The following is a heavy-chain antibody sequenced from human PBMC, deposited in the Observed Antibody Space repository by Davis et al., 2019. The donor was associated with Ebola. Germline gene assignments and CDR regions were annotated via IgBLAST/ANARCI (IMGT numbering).Heavy chain of an antibody. CDR1: GGIFNNFA. V-gene: IGHV1-69*13. CDR2: IISNVGTP. Sequence: SVKVSCKASGGIFNNFAFNWVRQAPGHGLEWVGGIISNVGTPGYAEKFQGRVAITADESTNTAYMELSSLKSEDTAVYYCAVDCGGGCSQPREYEIWGQGTMVTVSS. D-gene: IGHD2-8*02. J-gene: IGHJ3*02. CDR3: AVDCGGGCSQPREYEI.